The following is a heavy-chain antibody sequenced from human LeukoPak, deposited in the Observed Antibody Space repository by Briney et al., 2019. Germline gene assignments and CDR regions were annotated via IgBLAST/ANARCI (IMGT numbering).Heavy chain of an antibody. Sequence: SVKVSCKASGGTFSSYAISWVRQAPGQGLEWMGGIIPIFGTANYAQKFQGRVTITADESTSTAYMELSSLRSEDTAVYYCAREGYSYGYVFIDYWGQGTLVTVSS. V-gene: IGHV1-69*13. J-gene: IGHJ4*02. CDR3: AREGYSYGYVFIDY. CDR1: GGTFSSYA. D-gene: IGHD5-18*01. CDR2: IIPIFGTA.